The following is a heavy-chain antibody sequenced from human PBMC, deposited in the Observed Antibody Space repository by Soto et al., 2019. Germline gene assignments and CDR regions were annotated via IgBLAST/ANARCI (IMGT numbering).Heavy chain of an antibody. CDR2: INAGNGNT. CDR1: GYTFTSYA. CDR3: ARSIVVVTALDY. Sequence: QVQLVPSGAEAKKPGASVKDSCKASGYTFTSYAMHCVRQAPGQRLEWMGWINAGNGNTKYSQKFQGRVTITRETSASTAYMELSSLRSEDTAVYYCARSIVVVTALDYWGQGTLVTVSS. V-gene: IGHV1-3*01. D-gene: IGHD2-21*02. J-gene: IGHJ4*02.